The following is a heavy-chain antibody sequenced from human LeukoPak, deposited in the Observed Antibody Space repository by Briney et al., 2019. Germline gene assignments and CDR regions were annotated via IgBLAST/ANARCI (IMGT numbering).Heavy chain of an antibody. J-gene: IGHJ3*02. CDR1: GFTFNRYN. Sequence: GGSLRLSCAASGFTFNRYNMNWVRRAPGKGLEWVSSISSSSGYIYYADSVKGRFTISRDNAKNSLYLQMNSLRAEDTAVYYCARGGREYYYDSSGPSDAFDIWGQGTMVTVSS. CDR3: ARGGREYYYDSSGPSDAFDI. D-gene: IGHD3-22*01. CDR2: ISSSSGYI. V-gene: IGHV3-21*01.